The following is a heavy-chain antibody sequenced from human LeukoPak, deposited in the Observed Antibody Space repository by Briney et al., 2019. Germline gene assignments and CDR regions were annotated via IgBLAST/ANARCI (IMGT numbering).Heavy chain of an antibody. J-gene: IGHJ4*02. V-gene: IGHV1-46*01. CDR1: GYTFTSYA. D-gene: IGHD5-18*01. CDR3: ARVGIQLWYDY. Sequence: ASVKVSCKASGYTFTSYAMNWVRQAPGQGLEWMGIINPSGGSTSYAQKFQGRVTMTRDTSTSTVYMELSSLRSEDTAVYYCARVGIQLWYDYWGQGTLVTVSS. CDR2: INPSGGST.